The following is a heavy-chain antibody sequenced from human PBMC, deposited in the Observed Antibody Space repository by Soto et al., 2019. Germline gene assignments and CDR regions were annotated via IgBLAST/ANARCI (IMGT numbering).Heavy chain of an antibody. CDR3: AKSKGSYTVDY. Sequence: ASVKVSCKASGYTFTAYYIHWVRQAPGQGLEWMGWIDPASGGANYAQKFQDWVTMTRDTSTNTAYMDLSRLRSDDTAMYYCAKSKGSYTVDYWGQGTLVTVSS. J-gene: IGHJ4*02. D-gene: IGHD3-10*01. CDR2: IDPASGGA. V-gene: IGHV1-2*04. CDR1: GYTFTAYY.